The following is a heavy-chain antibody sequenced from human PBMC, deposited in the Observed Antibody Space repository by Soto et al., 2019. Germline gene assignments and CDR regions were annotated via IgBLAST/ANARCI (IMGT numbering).Heavy chain of an antibody. CDR3: AGGMAGLAV. Sequence: EVQLVESGGGLVQPGGSLRLSCAASGLSFNIYWMHWVRQVPGKGLVWLARINSDGSHTIYVDSVKGRFTISRDNAKNQVFLQMDSLRDEDTGVYYCAGGMAGLAVWGHGTTVTVSS. CDR2: INSDGSHT. CDR1: GLSFNIYW. J-gene: IGHJ6*02. V-gene: IGHV3-74*01.